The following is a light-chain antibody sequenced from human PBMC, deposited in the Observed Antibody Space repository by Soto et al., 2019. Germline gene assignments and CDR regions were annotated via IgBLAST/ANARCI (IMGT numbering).Light chain of an antibody. J-gene: IGLJ1*01. CDR1: SSDVGGYKY. CDR2: DVT. Sequence: QSALTQPASVSGSPGQSITIACTGTSSDVGGYKYVSWYQQHPDKAPKLIVYDVTNRPSGISNRFSGSKSGNTASLTISGLQAEDEADYYCSSYTSSSSDVFGTGTKLTAL. V-gene: IGLV2-14*01. CDR3: SSYTSSSSDV.